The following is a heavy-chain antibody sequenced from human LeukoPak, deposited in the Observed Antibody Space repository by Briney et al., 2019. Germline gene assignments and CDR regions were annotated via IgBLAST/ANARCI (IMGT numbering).Heavy chain of an antibody. CDR1: GFTFSSYA. J-gene: IGHJ4*02. V-gene: IGHV3-23*01. D-gene: IGHD3-10*01. CDR2: ISGSGGST. Sequence: GGSLRLSCAASGFTFSSYAMSWVRQAPGKGLEWVSAISGSGGSTYYADSAKGRFTISRDNSKNTLYLQMNSLRAEDTAVYYCAKAGAYYYGSGSLSDYWGQGTLVTVSS. CDR3: AKAGAYYYGSGSLSDY.